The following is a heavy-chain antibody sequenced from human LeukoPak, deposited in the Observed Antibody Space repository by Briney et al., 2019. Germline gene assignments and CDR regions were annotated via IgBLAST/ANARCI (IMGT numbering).Heavy chain of an antibody. CDR2: IKKDGTVK. CDR1: EFRFSDHW. Sequence: GGSLRLSCAASEFRFSDHWMTWVRQAPGKGLEWVADIKKDGTVKNHVESVRGRFTISRDNAKNSLYLQMRSLRVDDTAVYFCARDLSYSRDDAFDLWGQGTMVTVSS. D-gene: IGHD3-22*01. CDR3: ARDLSYSRDDAFDL. J-gene: IGHJ3*01. V-gene: IGHV3-7*01.